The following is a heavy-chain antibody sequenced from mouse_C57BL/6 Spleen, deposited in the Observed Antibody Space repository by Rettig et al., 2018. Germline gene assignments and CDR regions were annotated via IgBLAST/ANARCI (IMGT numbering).Heavy chain of an antibody. CDR3: ARGATVVAPGYFDY. V-gene: IGHV2-6*03. CDR2: IWSDGST. Sequence: QVQLKESGPGLVAPSQSLSITCTVSGFSLTSYGVHWVRQPPGKGLEWLVVIWSDGSTTSNSALKSRLSISKDNSKSQVFLKMNSLQTDDTAMYYCARGATVVAPGYFDYWGQGTTLTVSS. J-gene: IGHJ2*01. D-gene: IGHD1-1*01. CDR1: GFSLTSYG.